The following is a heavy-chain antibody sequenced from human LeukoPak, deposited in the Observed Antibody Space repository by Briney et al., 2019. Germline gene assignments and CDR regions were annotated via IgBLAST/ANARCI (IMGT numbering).Heavy chain of an antibody. V-gene: IGHV3-30*02. D-gene: IGHD6-6*01. Sequence: PGGSLRLSCAASGFTFSSYGMHWVRQAPGKGLEWVAFIRYDGSNKYYADSVKGRFTISRDNSKNTLYLQMNSLRPDHTAVYYCAKEGRGHETRRHSHGIDYRGQRTLLTVSS. J-gene: IGHJ4*02. CDR3: AKEGRGHETRRHSHGIDY. CDR2: IRYDGSNK. CDR1: GFTFSSYG.